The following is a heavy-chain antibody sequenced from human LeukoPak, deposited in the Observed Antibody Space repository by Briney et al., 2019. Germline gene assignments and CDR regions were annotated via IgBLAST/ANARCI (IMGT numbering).Heavy chain of an antibody. J-gene: IGHJ4*02. Sequence: PGGSLRLSCAASGFTFSYYYMSGVRQAPGKGLEWVSAISGSGGSTYYADSVKGRFTISRDNSKNTLYLQMNSLRAEDTAVYYCAKDGQPRSFDYWGQGTLVTVSS. D-gene: IGHD4-17*01. CDR2: ISGSGGST. V-gene: IGHV3-23*01. CDR1: GFTFSYYY. CDR3: AKDGQPRSFDY.